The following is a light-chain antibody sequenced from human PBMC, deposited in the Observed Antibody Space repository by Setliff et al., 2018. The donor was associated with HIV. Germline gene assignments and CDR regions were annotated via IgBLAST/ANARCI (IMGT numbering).Light chain of an antibody. V-gene: IGLV2-11*01. CDR1: SSDVGNYNS. Sequence: QSVLTQPRSVSGSPGQSVTISCTGPSSDVGNYNSVSWYQHHPGKAPKLIIFDVSNRPSGISDRFSGSKSGNTASLAISGLQAEDEADYYCSSCTTITTYVFGPGTKVTV. J-gene: IGLJ1*01. CDR2: DVS. CDR3: SSCTTITTYV.